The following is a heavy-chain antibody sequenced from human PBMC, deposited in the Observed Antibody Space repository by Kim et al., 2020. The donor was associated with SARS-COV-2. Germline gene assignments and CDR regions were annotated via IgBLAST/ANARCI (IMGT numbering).Heavy chain of an antibody. D-gene: IGHD3-9*01. Sequence: SETLSLTCTVSGGSISSSSYYWGWIRQPPGKGLEWIRSIYYSGSTYYNPSLKSRVTISVDTSKNQFSLKLSSVTAADTAVYYCARLPYDILTGYFDYWGQGTLVTVSS. J-gene: IGHJ4*02. CDR3: ARLPYDILTGYFDY. CDR1: GGSISSSSYY. CDR2: IYYSGST. V-gene: IGHV4-39*01.